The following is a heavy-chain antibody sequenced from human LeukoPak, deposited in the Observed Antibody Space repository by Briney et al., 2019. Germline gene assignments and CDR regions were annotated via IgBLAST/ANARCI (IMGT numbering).Heavy chain of an antibody. V-gene: IGHV3-33*01. CDR2: IWYDGSNK. CDR1: GFTFSSYG. Sequence: GGSLRLSCAASGFTFSSYGMHWVRQAPGKGLEWVAVIWYDGSNKYYADSVKGRFTISRDNSKNTLYLQMNSLRAEDTAVHYCARDCSSTSCYDDYWGQGTLVTVSS. CDR3: ARDCSSTSCYDDY. J-gene: IGHJ4*02. D-gene: IGHD2-2*01.